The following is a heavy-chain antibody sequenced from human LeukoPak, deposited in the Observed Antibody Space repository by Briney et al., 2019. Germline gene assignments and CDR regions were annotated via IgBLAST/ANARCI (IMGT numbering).Heavy chain of an antibody. V-gene: IGHV1-2*02. CDR2: INPNSAGT. CDR3: AREGRLSGTYYGGGCFNP. D-gene: IGHD1-26*01. Sequence: ASVKVSCKASGYSFFGYYMHWVRQAPGQGLEWMGWINPNSAGTNYAQKFQGRVTITIDTSISTAYMELSRLRSDDTAVYYCAREGRLSGTYYGGGCFNPWGQGTLVTVSS. J-gene: IGHJ5*02. CDR1: GYSFFGYY.